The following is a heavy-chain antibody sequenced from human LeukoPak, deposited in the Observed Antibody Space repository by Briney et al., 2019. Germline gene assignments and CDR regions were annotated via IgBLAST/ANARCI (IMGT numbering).Heavy chain of an antibody. Sequence: ASVKVSCKASRYAFSASGISWVRQAPGQGLEWMGWISNYNGQTKYSQKFQGRVTVTTDTSTSTAYMELTRLTSDDTAVYYCARDGGFYYTASPNSWFDPWGQGTLVTVSS. D-gene: IGHD2-15*01. V-gene: IGHV1-18*01. CDR3: ARDGGFYYTASPNSWFDP. CDR1: RYAFSASG. CDR2: ISNYNGQT. J-gene: IGHJ5*02.